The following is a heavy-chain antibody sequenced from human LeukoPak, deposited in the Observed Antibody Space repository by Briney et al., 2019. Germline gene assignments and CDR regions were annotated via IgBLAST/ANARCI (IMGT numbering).Heavy chain of an antibody. CDR2: INLAGTER. CDR3: ARDNVGATPFDY. D-gene: IGHD1-26*01. Sequence: GGSLTLSCAASGFTFSYFWMSWVRQAPGKGLEWVANINLAGTERHYVDSVKGRFTISRDNARKSLYLQMNSLRDEDTAVYYCARDNVGATPFDYWGQGTLVTVSS. CDR1: GFTFSYFW. V-gene: IGHV3-7*05. J-gene: IGHJ4*02.